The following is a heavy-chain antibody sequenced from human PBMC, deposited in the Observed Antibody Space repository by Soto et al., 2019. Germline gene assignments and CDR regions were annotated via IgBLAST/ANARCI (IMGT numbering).Heavy chain of an antibody. Sequence: PGGSLRLSCAASGFSFDDYAMTWVRQAKGKGLEWVSAISGSGDNTYYADSVKGRFIISRDNSRNTLYLQLNTLRAEDTALYYCAKGYYSGYDLAYFDYWGQGTLVTVSS. CDR1: GFSFDDYA. D-gene: IGHD5-12*01. V-gene: IGHV3-23*01. CDR3: AKGYYSGYDLAYFDY. CDR2: ISGSGDNT. J-gene: IGHJ4*02.